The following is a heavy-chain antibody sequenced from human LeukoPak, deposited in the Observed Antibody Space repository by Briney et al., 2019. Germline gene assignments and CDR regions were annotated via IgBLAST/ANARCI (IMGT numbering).Heavy chain of an antibody. D-gene: IGHD6-13*01. J-gene: IGHJ5*02. CDR3: ATDPPDSSGWYVGFDP. CDR1: GYTLTELS. Sequence: ASVKVSCKVSGYTLTELSMHWVRQAPGKGLEWMGGFDPEDGETIYAQKFQGRVTMTEDTSTDTAYMELSSLRSEDTAVYYCATDPPDSSGWYVGFDPWGQGTLVTVSS. CDR2: FDPEDGET. V-gene: IGHV1-24*01.